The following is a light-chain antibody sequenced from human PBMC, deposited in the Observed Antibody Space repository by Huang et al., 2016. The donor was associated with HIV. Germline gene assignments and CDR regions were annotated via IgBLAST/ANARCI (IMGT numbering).Light chain of an antibody. CDR1: QSLLHSNGYNY. J-gene: IGKJ4*01. CDR3: MQALQTPLT. CDR2: LGS. V-gene: IGKV2-28*01. Sequence: DIVMTQSQLSLPVTPGEPASISCRSSQSLLHSNGYNYLDWYLQKPGQSPQLLIYLGSNRASGVPDRFSGSGSGTDCTLKISRVEAEDVGVYYCMQALQTPLTFGGGTKVEIK.